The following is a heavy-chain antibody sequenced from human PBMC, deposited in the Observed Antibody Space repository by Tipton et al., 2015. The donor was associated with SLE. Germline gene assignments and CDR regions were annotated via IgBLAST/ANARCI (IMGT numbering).Heavy chain of an antibody. J-gene: IGHJ4*02. CDR2: IYYSGNT. V-gene: IGHV4-59*11. D-gene: IGHD6-13*01. CDR3: ASAGFSAADS. Sequence: TLSLTCTVSGGSITSHYWSWIRQPPGKGLEWIGYIYYSGNTNYNPSLKSRVTFSIDMSKNQFSLKLSSVTAADTAVYYCASAGFSAADSWGQETLVTVSS. CDR1: GGSITSHY.